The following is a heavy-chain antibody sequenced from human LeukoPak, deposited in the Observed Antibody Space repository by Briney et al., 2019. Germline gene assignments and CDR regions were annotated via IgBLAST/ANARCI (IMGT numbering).Heavy chain of an antibody. D-gene: IGHD5-12*01. CDR1: GGSINNYY. V-gene: IGHV4-59*12. Sequence: SETLSLTCTVSGGSINNYYWSWIRQPPGKGLEWIGYIYYSGSTNYNPSLKSRVTISVYTSKNQFSLKLNSVTAADTAVYCARLPRYGGYDHFDYWGQGILVIVSS. CDR3: ARLPRYGGYDHFDY. J-gene: IGHJ4*02. CDR2: IYYSGST.